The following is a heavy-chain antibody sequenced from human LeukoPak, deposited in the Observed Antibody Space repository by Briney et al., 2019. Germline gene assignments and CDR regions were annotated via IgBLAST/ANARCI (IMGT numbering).Heavy chain of an antibody. V-gene: IGHV3-23*01. D-gene: IGHD4-11*01. CDR2: ISGSGGST. CDR1: GFTFSSYA. J-gene: IGHJ4*02. Sequence: GGSLRLSCAASGFTFSSYAMSWVRQAPGKGLEWVSAISGSGGSTYYADSVKGRFTISRDNSKNTLYLQMNSPRAEDTAVYYCAKALNRWGDYSKAYYFDYWGQGTLVTVSS. CDR3: AKALNRWGDYSKAYYFDY.